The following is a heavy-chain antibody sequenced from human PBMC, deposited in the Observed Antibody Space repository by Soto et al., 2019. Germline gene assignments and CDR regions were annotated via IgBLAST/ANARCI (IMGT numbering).Heavy chain of an antibody. V-gene: IGHV3-30*18. J-gene: IGHJ4*02. CDR3: AKDNPDVAL. CDR1: GFTFITSG. CDR2: ITYDGSDQ. D-gene: IGHD3-16*01. Sequence: QVQLVESGGGVVQPGRSLRLSCVASGFTFITSGMHWVRQAPGKGLEWVAIITYDGSDQHYADSVKGRFTISRDNSRNTLYLQMNSLTIDDTAVYYCAKDNPDVALWGQGTLVTVSS.